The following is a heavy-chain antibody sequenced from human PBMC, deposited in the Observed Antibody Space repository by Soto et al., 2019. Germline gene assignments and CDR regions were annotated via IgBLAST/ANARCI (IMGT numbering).Heavy chain of an antibody. Sequence: SETLSLTCTFSGGSVSSGNYHWGWIRQPPGKGLEWIAFISYSGSTNYNPSLESRVTTAKDTSKNQFSLKVKSVTAADTAVYFCTRGSWNYVYFDYWGQGALVTVSS. V-gene: IGHV4-61*01. D-gene: IGHD1-7*01. CDR1: GGSVSSGNYH. J-gene: IGHJ4*02. CDR3: TRGSWNYVYFDY. CDR2: ISYSGST.